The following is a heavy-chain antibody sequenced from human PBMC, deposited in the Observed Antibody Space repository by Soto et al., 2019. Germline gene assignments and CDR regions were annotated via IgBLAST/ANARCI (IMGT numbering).Heavy chain of an antibody. CDR1: GFTFSSYW. J-gene: IGHJ6*02. V-gene: IGHV3-74*01. CDR3: ARVKVAVAGFYYYYYGMDV. Sequence: PGGSLRLSCAASGFTFSSYWMHWVRQAPGKGLVWVSRINSDGSSTSYADSVKGRFTISRDNAKNTLYLQMNGLRAEDTAVYYCARVKVAVAGFYYYYYGMDVWGQGTTVTVSS. CDR2: INSDGSST. D-gene: IGHD6-19*01.